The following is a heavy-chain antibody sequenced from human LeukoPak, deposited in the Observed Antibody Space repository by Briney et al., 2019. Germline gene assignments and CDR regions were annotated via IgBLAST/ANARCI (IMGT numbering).Heavy chain of an antibody. J-gene: IGHJ3*02. CDR1: GYSFSSNC. CDR3: ARPPFI. Sequence: NLGESLKISCKGSGYSFSSNCTGWVRQMPGKGLEWIGIIYPGDSDTRYSPSFQGQVTISVDKSISTAYLQWSSLKASDTAMYYCARPPFIWGQGTMVTISS. CDR2: IYPGDSDT. V-gene: IGHV5-51*01.